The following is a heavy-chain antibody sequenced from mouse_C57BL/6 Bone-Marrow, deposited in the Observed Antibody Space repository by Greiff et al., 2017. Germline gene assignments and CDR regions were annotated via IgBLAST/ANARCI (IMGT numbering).Heavy chain of an antibody. V-gene: IGHV1-4*01. D-gene: IGHD1-2*01. CDR3: ARRNYGDY. J-gene: IGHJ2*01. CDR1: GYTFTSYT. CDR2: INPSSGYT. Sequence: VQLQESGAELARPGASVKMSCKASGYTFTSYTMHWVKQRPGPGLEWIGYINPSSGYTKYNQKFKDKATLTADKSSSTAYMQLSSLTSEDSAVYYCARRNYGDYWGQGTTLTVSS.